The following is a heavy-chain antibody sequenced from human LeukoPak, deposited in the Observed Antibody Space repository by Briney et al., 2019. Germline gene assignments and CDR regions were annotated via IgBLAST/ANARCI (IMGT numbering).Heavy chain of an antibody. CDR2: ISGSSGIT. J-gene: IGHJ5*01. V-gene: IGHV3-9*01. CDR3: ARVAVSGPTGWFDS. Sequence: GRSLRLSCAASGFTFDDYAMHWVRQAPGKGLEWVSGISGSSGITYYADSVKGRFTISRDNVDNVVYLQMNSLGAEDTAVYYCARVAVSGPTGWFDSWGQGTLVIVSS. D-gene: IGHD2-8*02. CDR1: GFTFDDYA.